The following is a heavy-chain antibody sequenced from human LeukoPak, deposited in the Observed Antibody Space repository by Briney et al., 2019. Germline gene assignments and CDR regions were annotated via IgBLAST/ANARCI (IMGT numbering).Heavy chain of an antibody. CDR3: TRDGLSSSWTRYYFDY. CDR1: GFTFGDYA. D-gene: IGHD6-13*01. Sequence: PGGSLRLSCTASGFTFGDYAMGWVRQAPGKGLEWVGFIRSKAYGGTTEYAASVKGRFTISRDDSKSIAYLQMNSLKTEDTAVYYCTRDGLSSSWTRYYFDYWGQGTLVTVSS. V-gene: IGHV3-49*04. CDR2: IRSKAYGGTT. J-gene: IGHJ4*02.